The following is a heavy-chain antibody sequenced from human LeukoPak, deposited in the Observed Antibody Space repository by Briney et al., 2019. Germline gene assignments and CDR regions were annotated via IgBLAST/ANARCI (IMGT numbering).Heavy chain of an antibody. V-gene: IGHV4-61*01. J-gene: IGHJ5*02. Sequence: SETLSLTCTVSGVSVTSGSYYWSWLRQPPGKGLEWITYISYGGTTNYNPSLKSRVTISVDTSKNQFSLKLSSVTAADTAVYYCARMDCSSNSCYRFDPWGLGTLVTVSS. CDR3: ARMDCSSNSCYRFDP. CDR2: ISYGGTT. CDR1: GVSVTSGSYY. D-gene: IGHD2-2*01.